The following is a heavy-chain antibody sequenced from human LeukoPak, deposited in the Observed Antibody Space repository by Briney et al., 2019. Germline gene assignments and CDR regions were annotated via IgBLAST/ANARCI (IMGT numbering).Heavy chain of an antibody. CDR2: ISDRGGST. J-gene: IGHJ4*02. CDR3: AKDRDSGCFDY. D-gene: IGHD2-15*01. CDR1: GFTFSTYS. V-gene: IGHV3-23*01. Sequence: GGSLRLSCAASGFTFSTYSMNWVRQALGKGLECVSAISDRGGSTYYADSVEGRFTISRDNSKNTLNLQMNSLRAEDTAVYYCAKDRDSGCFDYWGQGTLVTVSS.